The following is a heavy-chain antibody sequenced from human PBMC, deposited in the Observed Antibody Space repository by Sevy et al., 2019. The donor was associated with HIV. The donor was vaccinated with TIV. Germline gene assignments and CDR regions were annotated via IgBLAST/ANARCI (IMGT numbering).Heavy chain of an antibody. CDR3: ARDLGATERDYYFDY. Sequence: SETLSLTCTVSGGSISSYYWSWIRQPAGQGLEWIGRIYTSGSTNYNPSLKSRVTMSVDTSKNQFSLKLSSVTAADTAVYYCARDLGATERDYYFDYWGQGTLVTVSS. J-gene: IGHJ4*02. CDR1: GGSISSYY. CDR2: IYTSGST. D-gene: IGHD5-12*01. V-gene: IGHV4-4*07.